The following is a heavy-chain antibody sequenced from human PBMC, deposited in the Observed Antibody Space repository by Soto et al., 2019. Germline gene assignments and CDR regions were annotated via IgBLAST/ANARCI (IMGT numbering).Heavy chain of an antibody. V-gene: IGHV3-23*01. CDR1: GFTFSSYA. J-gene: IGHJ4*02. Sequence: AGGSLRLSCAASGFTFSSYAMSWVRQAPGKGLEWVSAISGSGGSTYYADSVKGRFTISRDNSKNTLYLQMNSLRAEDTAVYYCAKDTVRLEWLLFGFFDYWGQGTLVTVSS. D-gene: IGHD3-3*01. CDR2: ISGSGGST. CDR3: AKDTVRLEWLLFGFFDY.